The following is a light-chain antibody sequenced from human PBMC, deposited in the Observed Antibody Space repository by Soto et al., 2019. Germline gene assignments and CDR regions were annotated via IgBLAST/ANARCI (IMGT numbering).Light chain of an antibody. V-gene: IGKV3-20*01. CDR2: GAS. CDR1: QSVSNNY. J-gene: IGKJ1*01. Sequence: EIVVTPSPGTLSLSPGERATLSCRASQSVSNNYLAWYQQKPGQAPRLLIYGASNRATGIPDRFSGSGSGTEFTLTISRLQPEDFAVYYCQQDGSSGTFGQGTKGEIK. CDR3: QQDGSSGT.